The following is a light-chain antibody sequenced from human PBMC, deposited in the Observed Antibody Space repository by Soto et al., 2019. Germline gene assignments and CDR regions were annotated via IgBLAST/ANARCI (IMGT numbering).Light chain of an antibody. V-gene: IGKV3-20*01. CDR2: GAS. Sequence: EIVLTQSPGTLSLSPGERATLSCRASQSVSSSYLAWYQQKPGQAPRLLIYGASSRATGIPDRFSGSGSGTDFTLTISRLEIEDFAVYYCRQYGSSPLTFGGGTKVEIK. J-gene: IGKJ4*01. CDR1: QSVSSSY. CDR3: RQYGSSPLT.